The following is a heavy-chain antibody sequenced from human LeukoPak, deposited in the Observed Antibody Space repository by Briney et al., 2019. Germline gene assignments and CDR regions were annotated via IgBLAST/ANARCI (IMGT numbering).Heavy chain of an antibody. Sequence: SETLSLTCTVSGGSISSSGYYWSWIRQPPGKGLEWIGEINHSGSTNYNPSLKSRVTISVDTSKNQFSLKLSSVTAADTAVYYCARGQQLVRHWFDPWGQGTLVTVSS. CDR2: INHSGST. CDR3: ARGQQLVRHWFDP. J-gene: IGHJ5*02. CDR1: GGSISSSGYY. V-gene: IGHV4-39*07. D-gene: IGHD6-13*01.